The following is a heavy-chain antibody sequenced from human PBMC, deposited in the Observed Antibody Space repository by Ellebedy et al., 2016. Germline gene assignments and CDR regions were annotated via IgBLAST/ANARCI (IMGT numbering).Heavy chain of an antibody. CDR3: AKHETDGDYYFDL. CDR1: GFTFKTYA. D-gene: IGHD2-21*01. J-gene: IGHJ2*01. V-gene: IGHV3-23*01. Sequence: GESLKISXAASGFTFKTYAMSWVRQAPGEGPEWVSTLSGSGPKTYYADSVQGRFTISRDNSKSTLYLQMNSLRAEDTAVYYCAKHETDGDYYFDLWGRGTLVTVSP. CDR2: LSGSGPKT.